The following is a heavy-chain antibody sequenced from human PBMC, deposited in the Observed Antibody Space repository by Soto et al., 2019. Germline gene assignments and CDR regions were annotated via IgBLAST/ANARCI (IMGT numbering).Heavy chain of an antibody. D-gene: IGHD3-3*01. CDR3: ARVAGYYDFWSGYYSKDYYYYGMDV. CDR2: ISGTGGST. Sequence: GGSLRLSCAASGFTFSSYAMSWVRQAPGKGLEWVSAISGTGGSTYYPGSVKGRFTISRENAKNSLYLQMNSLRAEDTAVYYCARVAGYYDFWSGYYSKDYYYYGMDVWGQGTTVTSP. V-gene: IGHV3-23*01. J-gene: IGHJ6*02. CDR1: GFTFSSYA.